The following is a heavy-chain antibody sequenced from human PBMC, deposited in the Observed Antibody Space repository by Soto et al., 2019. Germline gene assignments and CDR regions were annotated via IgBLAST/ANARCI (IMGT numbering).Heavy chain of an antibody. CDR3: ARKEVEYCSGGSCQWRDDAFDI. CDR1: SGSISSSNW. J-gene: IGHJ3*02. D-gene: IGHD2-15*01. V-gene: IGHV4-4*02. CDR2: IYHSGST. Sequence: QVQLQESGPGLVKPSGTLSLTCAVSSGSISSSNWWSWVRQPPGKGLEWIGEIYHSGSTNYNPSLKSRVHISVDKSKNQFSLKLSSVTAADTAVYYCARKEVEYCSGGSCQWRDDAFDILGQGTKVTVSS.